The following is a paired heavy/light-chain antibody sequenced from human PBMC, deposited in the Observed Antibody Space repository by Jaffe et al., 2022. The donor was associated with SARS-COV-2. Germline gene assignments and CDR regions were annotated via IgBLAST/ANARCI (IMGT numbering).Light chain of an antibody. V-gene: IGKV1-39*01. CDR1: QSISSY. Sequence: DIQMTQSPSSLSASVGDRVTITCRASQSISSYLNWYQQKPGKAPKLLIYAASSLQSGVPSRFSGSGSGTDFTLTISSLQPEDFATYYCQQSYSTLALTFGGGTKVEIK. CDR3: QQSYSTLALT. J-gene: IGKJ4*01. CDR2: AAS.
Heavy chain of an antibody. CDR1: GGSISSGSYY. D-gene: IGHD3-16*01. J-gene: IGHJ6*02. V-gene: IGHV4-61*02. Sequence: QVQLQESGPGLVKPSQTLSLTCTVSGGSISSGSYYWSWIRQPAGKGLEWIGRIYTSGSTNYNPSLKSRVTISVDTSKNQFSLKLSSVTAADTAVYYCARDAPGGESLAYYYYGMDVWGQGTTVTVSS. CDR3: ARDAPGGESLAYYYYGMDV. CDR2: IYTSGST.